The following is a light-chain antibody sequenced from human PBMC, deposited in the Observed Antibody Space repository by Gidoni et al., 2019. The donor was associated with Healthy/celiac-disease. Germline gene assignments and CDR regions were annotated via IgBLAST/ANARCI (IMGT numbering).Light chain of an antibody. CDR2: SNK. J-gene: IGLJ3*02. Sequence: QSVLTQPPSASGTPGQRVTISCSGSSSNIGSNTVNWYHQLPGTAPKLLIYSNKQRPPGVPDRFSGSKSGTSASLAISGIQSEDEADYYCAAWDDSLYWVFGGGTKLTVL. CDR3: AAWDDSLYWV. V-gene: IGLV1-44*01. CDR1: SSNIGSNT.